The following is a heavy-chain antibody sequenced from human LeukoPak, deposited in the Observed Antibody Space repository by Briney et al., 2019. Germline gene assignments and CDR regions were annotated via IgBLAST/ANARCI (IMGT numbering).Heavy chain of an antibody. CDR3: ARAGVVPAAINRAFDI. D-gene: IGHD2-2*02. Sequence: SETLSLTCIVSGGSIYSGDYYWSWIRQPPGKGLEWIGYIYYNGDTYYSPSLKSRVSISVDTSKNQFSLMLSSVTAADTAVYYCARAGVVPAAINRAFDIWGQGSVVAVSS. CDR2: IYYNGDT. V-gene: IGHV4-30-4*08. CDR1: GGSIYSGDYY. J-gene: IGHJ3*02.